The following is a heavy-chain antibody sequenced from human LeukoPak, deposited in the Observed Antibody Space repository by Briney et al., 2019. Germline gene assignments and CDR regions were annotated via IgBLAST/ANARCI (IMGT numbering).Heavy chain of an antibody. CDR2: IHYSGST. V-gene: IGHV4-59*08. CDR1: GGSISSYY. CDR3: ARRPRYYYYGMDV. J-gene: IGHJ6*04. Sequence: PSETLSLICTVSGGSISSYYWSWIRQPPGKGLEWIGYIHYSGSTNYNPSLKSRVTISLDTSKNQFSLKLSSVTAADTAVYYCARRPRYYYYGMDVWGKGTTVTVSS.